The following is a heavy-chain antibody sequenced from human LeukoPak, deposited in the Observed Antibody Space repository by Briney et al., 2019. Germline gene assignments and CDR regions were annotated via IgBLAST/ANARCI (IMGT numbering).Heavy chain of an antibody. CDR2: IYYSGST. CDR1: GGSISSYY. V-gene: IGHV4-59*08. D-gene: IGHD2-15*01. CDR3: ARSCSGGSCYPVDAFDI. Sequence: SETPSLTCTVSGGSISSYYWSWIRQPPGKGLEWIGYIYYSGSTNYNPSLKSRVTISVDTSKNQFSLKLSSVTAADTAVYYCARSCSGGSCYPVDAFDIWGQGTMVTVSS. J-gene: IGHJ3*02.